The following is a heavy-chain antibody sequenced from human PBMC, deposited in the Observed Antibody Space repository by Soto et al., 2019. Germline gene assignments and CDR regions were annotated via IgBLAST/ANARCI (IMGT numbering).Heavy chain of an antibody. Sequence: QVQLVQSGAEVKKPGSSVKVSCKSSGGTFSNYGFSWVRQAPGQGLECMGVIVPIFGAEHPQKFQGRVTITADESTNTVCMELRGLRSEDTAVYYCARGGSDYEGSGYYQGHAWGQGTTVTVSS. CDR3: ARGGSDYEGSGYYQGHA. CDR2: IVPIFGA. J-gene: IGHJ6*02. V-gene: IGHV1-69*12. CDR1: GGTFSNYG. D-gene: IGHD3-22*01.